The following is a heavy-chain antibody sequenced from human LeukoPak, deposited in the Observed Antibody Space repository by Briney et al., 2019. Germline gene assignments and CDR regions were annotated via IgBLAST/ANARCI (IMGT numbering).Heavy chain of an antibody. CDR1: GFTFSSYW. CDR2: IKQDGSEK. J-gene: IGHJ4*02. CDR3: ARVGFTYYYDSSGYYAMYYFNY. D-gene: IGHD3-22*01. V-gene: IGHV3-7*01. Sequence: GGSLRLSCAASGFTFSSYWMSWVRQAPGKGLEWVANIKQDGSEKYYVDSVKGRFTISRDNAKNSLYLQMNSLRAEDTAVYYCARVGFTYYYDSSGYYAMYYFNYWGQGTPVTVSS.